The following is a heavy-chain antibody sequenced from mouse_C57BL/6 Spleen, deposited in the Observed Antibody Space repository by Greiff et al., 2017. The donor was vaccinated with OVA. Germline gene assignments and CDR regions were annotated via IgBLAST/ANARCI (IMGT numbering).Heavy chain of an antibody. J-gene: IGHJ2*01. CDR1: GYSITSGYY. D-gene: IGHD5-1*01. CDR3: AREGDREYPYFDD. Sequence: EVQRVESGPGLVKPSQSLSLTCSVTGYSITSGYYWNWIRQFPGNKLEWMGYISYDGSNNYNPSLKNRISITRDTSKNQFFLKLNSVTTEDTATYYRAREGDREYPYFDDWGQGTTLTVAS. V-gene: IGHV3-6*01. CDR2: ISYDGSN.